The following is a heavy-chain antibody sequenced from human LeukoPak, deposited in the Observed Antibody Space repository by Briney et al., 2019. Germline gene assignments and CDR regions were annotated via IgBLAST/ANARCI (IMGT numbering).Heavy chain of an antibody. CDR3: YCSSTSSTEPDAFDI. J-gene: IGHJ3*02. Sequence: GGSLRLSCVASGFTFSSTHMSWYRQAPGKGLEWVSVIYNRGDRNYADSVKGRFTISRDNSKNTLYLQMNSLRAEDTAVYYCYCSSTSSTEPDAFDIWGQGTMVTVSS. CDR2: IYNRGDR. V-gene: IGHV3-66*03. D-gene: IGHD2-2*01. CDR1: GFTFSSTH.